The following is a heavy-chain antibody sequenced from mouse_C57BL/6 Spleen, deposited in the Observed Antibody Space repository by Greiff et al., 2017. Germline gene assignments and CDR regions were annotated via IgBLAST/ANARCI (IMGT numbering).Heavy chain of an antibody. Sequence: VQLQQPGPELVKPGASVKISCKASGYSFTGYYMNWVKQSPEKSLEWIGEINPSTGGTTYNQKFKAKATLTVDKSSSTAYMQLKSLTSEDSAVYYCASPRYFDVWGTGTTVTVSS. CDR3: ASPRYFDV. J-gene: IGHJ1*03. V-gene: IGHV1-42*01. CDR1: GYSFTGYY. CDR2: INPSTGGT.